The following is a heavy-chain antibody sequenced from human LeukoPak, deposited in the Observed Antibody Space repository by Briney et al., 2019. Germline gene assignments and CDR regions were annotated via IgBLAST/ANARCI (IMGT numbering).Heavy chain of an antibody. D-gene: IGHD3-22*01. Sequence: GGSLRLSCAASGFTFSSYGMHWVRQAPGKGLEWVAVISYDGSNKYYADSVKGRFTISRDNSKNTLYLQMNSLRAEDTAVYYCAKDDSRFRWGQGTLVTVSS. CDR2: ISYDGSNK. V-gene: IGHV3-30*18. J-gene: IGHJ4*02. CDR3: AKDDSRFR. CDR1: GFTFSSYG.